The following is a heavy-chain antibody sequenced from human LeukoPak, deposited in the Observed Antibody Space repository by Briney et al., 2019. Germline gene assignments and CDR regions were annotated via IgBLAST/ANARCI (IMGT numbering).Heavy chain of an antibody. CDR3: GRFGYEAAVDL. CDR1: GFTCSTYW. CDR2: IEPAGSDT. D-gene: IGHD6-13*01. V-gene: IGHV3-7*01. J-gene: IGHJ5*02. Sequence: GGSVRLSCAASGFTCSTYWMTWVRLAPGKGLERVANIEPAGSDTYYVAPVKGRFTIFRDNAKNLLYLQMNDLRADDTAVYSCGRFGYEAAVDLWGQGTLVAVS.